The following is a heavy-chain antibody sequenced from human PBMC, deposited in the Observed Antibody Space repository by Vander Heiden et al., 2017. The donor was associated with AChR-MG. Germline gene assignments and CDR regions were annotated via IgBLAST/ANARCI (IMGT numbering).Heavy chain of an antibody. CDR3: AREYSSSRYFDY. CDR1: GSTFSSYG. D-gene: IGHD6-6*01. Sequence: EVQLVESGGGLVQPGGSLRLPCAASGSTFSSYGLDWVRQAPGEGLVLVSRVNSDGSSTTFADSVKGRFTISRDNAKNTLYLQMNSLRAEDTAVYYCAREYSSSRYFDYWGQGTLVSVSS. V-gene: IGHV3-74*01. CDR2: VNSDGSST. J-gene: IGHJ4*02.